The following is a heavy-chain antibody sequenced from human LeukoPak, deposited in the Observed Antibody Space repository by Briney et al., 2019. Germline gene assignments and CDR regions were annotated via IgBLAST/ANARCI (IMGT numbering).Heavy chain of an antibody. CDR1: GFTFSSYG. V-gene: IGHV3-33*01. J-gene: IGHJ4*02. D-gene: IGHD3-22*01. Sequence: GGSLRLSCAASGFTFSSYGMHWVRQAPGKGLEWVAVIWYDGSNKYYADSVKGRFTISRDNAKNSLYLQMNSLRAEDTAVYYCARDTSGYDSSGYYYPDLYYFDYWGQGTLVTVSS. CDR2: IWYDGSNK. CDR3: ARDTSGYDSSGYYYPDLYYFDY.